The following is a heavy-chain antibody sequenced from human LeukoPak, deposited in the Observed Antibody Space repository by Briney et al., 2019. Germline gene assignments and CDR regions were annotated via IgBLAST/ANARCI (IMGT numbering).Heavy chain of an antibody. CDR2: MNPNSGNT. V-gene: IGHV1-8*01. CDR1: GYTFTSYD. D-gene: IGHD3-3*01. CDR3: ARAGRTYYDFWSGYYGDWFDP. J-gene: IGHJ5*02. Sequence: ASVKVSCKASGYTFTSYDIYWVRQATGQGLEWMGWMNPNSGNTGYAQKFQGRVTMTRNTSISTAYMELSSLRSEDTAVYYCARAGRTYYDFWSGYYGDWFDPWGQGTLVTVSS.